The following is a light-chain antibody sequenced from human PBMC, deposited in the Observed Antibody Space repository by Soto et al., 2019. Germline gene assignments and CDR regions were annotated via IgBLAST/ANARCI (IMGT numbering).Light chain of an antibody. Sequence: EIVLTQSPGTLSLSPGERATLSCRASESVSTSYLAWYQQKPGQAPRLLIYGASSRATGIPDRFSGSESGAVFALTISRLEPEDFAVYYCQQYGSVPLTFGGGTKVEIK. J-gene: IGKJ4*01. CDR2: GAS. CDR1: ESVSTSY. V-gene: IGKV3-20*01. CDR3: QQYGSVPLT.